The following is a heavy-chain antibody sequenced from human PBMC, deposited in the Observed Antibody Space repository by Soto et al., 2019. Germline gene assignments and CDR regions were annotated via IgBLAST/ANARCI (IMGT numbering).Heavy chain of an antibody. J-gene: IGHJ4*02. CDR1: GYTFTSYA. Sequence: QVQLVQSGAEVKKPGASVKVSCKASGYTFTSYAISWVRQAPGQGLEWMGWISAYNGNTKYAQKLQGRVTMTTDTSTSTASMALRSLRSDDTAVNCCAIDHGRGITFEWGQGNLVTVSS. V-gene: IGHV1-18*01. CDR2: ISAYNGNT. D-gene: IGHD3-16*01. CDR3: AIDHGRGITFE.